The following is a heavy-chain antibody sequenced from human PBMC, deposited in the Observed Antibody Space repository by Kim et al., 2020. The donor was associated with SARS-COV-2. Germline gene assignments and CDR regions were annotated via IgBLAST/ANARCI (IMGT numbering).Heavy chain of an antibody. Sequence: GGSLRLSCAASGYSFRDHGMHWVRQAPGKGLEWVAVILHDGSNEYYADSVKGRFTISRDNSKNTLYLQMNSLGAEDTAVYYCAKDQGGFYYGSGSYNGMDVWGQGTTVTVSS. CDR2: ILHDGSNE. CDR1: GYSFRDHG. J-gene: IGHJ6*02. V-gene: IGHV3-30*18. D-gene: IGHD3-10*01. CDR3: AKDQGGFYYGSGSYNGMDV.